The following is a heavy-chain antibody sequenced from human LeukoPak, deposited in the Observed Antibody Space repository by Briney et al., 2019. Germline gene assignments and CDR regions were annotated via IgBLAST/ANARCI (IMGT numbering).Heavy chain of an antibody. CDR1: GGSMRTGLYY. CDR2: IYPSGNT. V-gene: IGHV4-61*02. Sequence: SETLSLTCAVSGGSMRTGLYYWNRIRQPAGKGLEWIGRIYPSGNTNYNPSLESRVTISVDTAKNQFSLKLISVTAADTALYYCARGQYDFWSGYDVNWFDPWGQGTLVTVSS. CDR3: ARGQYDFWSGYDVNWFDP. D-gene: IGHD3-3*01. J-gene: IGHJ5*02.